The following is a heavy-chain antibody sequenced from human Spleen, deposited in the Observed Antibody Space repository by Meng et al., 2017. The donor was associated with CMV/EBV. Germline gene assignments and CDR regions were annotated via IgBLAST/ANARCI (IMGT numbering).Heavy chain of an antibody. D-gene: IGHD3-10*01. CDR1: TYT. J-gene: IGHJ6*02. Sequence: TYTINWVRQAPGQGLEWMGRITPDFGITKYAQKFQGRLTIIAGKSTSTAYMELSSLRSEDTAVYYCATAPFYSPSGTYYNPSAMDVWGQGTTVTVSS. CDR3: ATAPFYSPSGTYYNPSAMDV. CDR2: ITPDFGIT. V-gene: IGHV1-69*02.